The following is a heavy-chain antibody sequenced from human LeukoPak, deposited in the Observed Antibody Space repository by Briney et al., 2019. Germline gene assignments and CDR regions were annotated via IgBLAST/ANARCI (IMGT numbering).Heavy chain of an antibody. J-gene: IGHJ4*02. CDR3: TLIQGWGSGSYYRDF. CDR1: GFSISNDW. V-gene: IGHV3-15*01. Sequence: GGSLRLSCAASGFSISNDWMSWVRQAPGKGLEWVARVKSRSAGETTDYAAPVKGRFTISRDDSENTLYLQMNSLKTEDTAVYYCTLIQGWGSGSYYRDFWGQGTLVTVSS. D-gene: IGHD3-10*01. CDR2: VKSRSAGETT.